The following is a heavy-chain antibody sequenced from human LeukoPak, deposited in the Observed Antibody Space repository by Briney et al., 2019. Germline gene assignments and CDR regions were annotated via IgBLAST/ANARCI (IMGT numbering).Heavy chain of an antibody. CDR2: ISGSGGST. V-gene: IGHV3-23*01. D-gene: IGHD3-22*01. CDR1: GFTFSSYA. J-gene: IGHJ4*02. Sequence: GGSLRLSCAASGFTFSSYAMSWVRQAPGKGLEWVSAISGSGGSTYYADSVKGRFTISRDNSKNTLYLQMNSLRAEDTAVYYCANTVPYYDSSGYYFSYFDYWGQGILVTVSS. CDR3: ANTVPYYDSSGYYFSYFDY.